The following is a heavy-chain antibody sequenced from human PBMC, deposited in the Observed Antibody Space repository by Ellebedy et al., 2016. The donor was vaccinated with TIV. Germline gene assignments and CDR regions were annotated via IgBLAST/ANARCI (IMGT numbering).Heavy chain of an antibody. V-gene: IGHV3-11*04. CDR1: GFPFTDYF. D-gene: IGHD1/OR15-1a*01. Sequence: GGSLRLSXEASGFPFTDYFMHWVRQAPGKGLEWLSYISGSSNTLHYADSVRGRIIVSRDNAKNLLYLQMNSLRAEDTAVYYCASRPLRDAWNTYFEYWGQGTLVTVSS. CDR2: ISGSSNTL. CDR3: ASRPLRDAWNTYFEY. J-gene: IGHJ4*02.